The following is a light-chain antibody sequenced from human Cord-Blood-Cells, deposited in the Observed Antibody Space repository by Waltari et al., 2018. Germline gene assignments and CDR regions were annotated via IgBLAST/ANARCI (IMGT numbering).Light chain of an antibody. V-gene: IGLV2-14*01. CDR2: DVS. J-gene: IGLJ3*02. CDR3: SSYTSSSTLV. CDR1: SRDVGGYNY. Sequence: QSALTQPASVSGSPGQSITISCPGTSRDVGGYNYVSWYQQHPGKAPKRMIYDVSNRPSGVSNRFSGSKSGNTASLTISGLQAEDEADYYCSSYTSSSTLVFGGGTKLTVL.